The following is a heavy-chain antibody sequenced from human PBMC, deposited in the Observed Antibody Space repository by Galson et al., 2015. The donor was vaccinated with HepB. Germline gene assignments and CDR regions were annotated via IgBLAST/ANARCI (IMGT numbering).Heavy chain of an antibody. CDR1: GYIFTNYR. Sequence: SVKVSCKASGYIFTNYRVSWVRQAPGQGLEWMGWIFTYNDNTDYGQKFQGRVTITADTSTNTAYLELRSLRPDDTAVYYCARDRYSISPTELWGQGSPVTVSS. CDR3: ARDRYSISPTEL. J-gene: IGHJ4*02. CDR2: IFTYNDNT. D-gene: IGHD1-26*01. V-gene: IGHV1-18*01.